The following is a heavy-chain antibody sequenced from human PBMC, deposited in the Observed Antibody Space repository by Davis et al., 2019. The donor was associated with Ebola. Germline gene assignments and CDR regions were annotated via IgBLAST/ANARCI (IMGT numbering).Heavy chain of an antibody. CDR3: ARGVVVVVAATRQPYYYYYGMDV. CDR2: INPSGGST. J-gene: IGHJ6*04. V-gene: IGHV1-46*01. D-gene: IGHD2-15*01. CDR1: GYTFTSYY. Sequence: AASVKVSCKASGYTFTSYYMHWVRQAPGQGLEWMGIINPSGGSTSYAQKFQGRVTMTRDTSTSTVYMELSSLRSEDTAVYYCARGVVVVVAATRQPYYYYYGMDVWGKGTTVTVSS.